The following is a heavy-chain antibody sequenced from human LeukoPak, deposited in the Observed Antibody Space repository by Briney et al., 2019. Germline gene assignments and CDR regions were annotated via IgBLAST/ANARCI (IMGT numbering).Heavy chain of an antibody. V-gene: IGHV3-48*03. J-gene: IGHJ4*02. D-gene: IGHD3-22*01. CDR1: GFTFSSYE. Sequence: HPGGSLRLSCPASGFTFSSYEMNWVRQAPGKGLEWVSYISSSGSTIYYADSVKGRFTISRDNAKNSLYLQMNSLRAEDTAVYYCARVGLRPSRITMIVVVSIDYWGQGTLVTVSS. CDR3: ARVGLRPSRITMIVVVSIDY. CDR2: ISSSGSTI.